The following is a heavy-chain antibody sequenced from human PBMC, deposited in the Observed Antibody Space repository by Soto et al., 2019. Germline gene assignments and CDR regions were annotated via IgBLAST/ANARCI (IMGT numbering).Heavy chain of an antibody. CDR3: CVVERRDQYSTSGYWFDP. CDR2: IKSKADGETK. V-gene: IGHV3-15*01. D-gene: IGHD2-15*01. J-gene: IGHJ5*02. CDR1: GFTFSHAW. Sequence: GGSLILSCAASGFTFSHAWMSWVRQAPGKGLEWVGRIKSKADGETKDYGAPVRGSFTISRDDSKDTLYLQMNSLRIEDTAVLYCCVVERRDQYSTSGYWFDPWGPGTLVTVSS.